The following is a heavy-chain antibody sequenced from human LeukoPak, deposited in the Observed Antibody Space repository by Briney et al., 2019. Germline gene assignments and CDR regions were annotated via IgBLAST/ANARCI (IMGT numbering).Heavy chain of an antibody. J-gene: IGHJ5*02. CDR1: GGTFSSYA. CDR2: INPNSGGT. D-gene: IGHD3-10*01. Sequence: ASVKVSCKASGGTFSSYAISWVRQAPGQGLEWMGWINPNSGGTNYAQKFQGRVTMTRDTSISTAYMELSRLRSDDTAVYYCARDYGSGSYYKYSGWFDPWGQGTLVTVSS. CDR3: ARDYGSGSYYKYSGWFDP. V-gene: IGHV1-2*02.